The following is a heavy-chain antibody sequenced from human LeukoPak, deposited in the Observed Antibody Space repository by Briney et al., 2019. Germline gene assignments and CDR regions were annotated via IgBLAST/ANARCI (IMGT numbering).Heavy chain of an antibody. CDR2: IKQDGSEK. Sequence: PGGSLRLSCAASGFTFSSYWMSWVRQAPGKGLEWVANIKQDGSEKYYVDSVKGRFTISRDNAKNSLYLQMNSLRAEDTAVYHCAREFYSIAAAGIQMHFDYWGQGTLVTVSS. CDR3: AREFYSIAAAGIQMHFDY. D-gene: IGHD6-13*01. V-gene: IGHV3-7*01. CDR1: GFTFSSYW. J-gene: IGHJ4*02.